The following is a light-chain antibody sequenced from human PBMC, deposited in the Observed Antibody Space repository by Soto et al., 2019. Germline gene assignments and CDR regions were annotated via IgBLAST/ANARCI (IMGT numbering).Light chain of an antibody. J-gene: IGLJ2*01. V-gene: IGLV2-14*01. CDR2: DVS. Sequence: QSALTQPASVSGSPGQSITISCTGTSSDVGGYNYVSWYQQHPGKAPKLMIYDVSNRPSGVSNRFSGSKSGNTASLTISGLPAEEEADYYCRPIISRNTSVGFRGRTKVTVL. CDR1: SSDVGGYNY. CDR3: RPIISRNTSVG.